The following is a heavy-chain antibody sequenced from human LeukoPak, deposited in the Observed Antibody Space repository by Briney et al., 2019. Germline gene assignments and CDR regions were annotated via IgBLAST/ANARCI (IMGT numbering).Heavy chain of an antibody. V-gene: IGHV4-39*07. D-gene: IGHD3-10*01. Sequence: SETLSLTCTVSGASISSSSYYWGWIRQPPGKGLEWIGSIYYSGSTYYNPSLKSRVTISVDTSKNQFSLKLSSVTAADTAVYYCARATMVRGVPNWFDPWGQGTLVTVSS. J-gene: IGHJ5*02. CDR3: ARATMVRGVPNWFDP. CDR1: GASISSSSYY. CDR2: IYYSGST.